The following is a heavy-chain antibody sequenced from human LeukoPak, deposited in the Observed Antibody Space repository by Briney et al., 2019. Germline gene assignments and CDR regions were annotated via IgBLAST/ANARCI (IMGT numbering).Heavy chain of an antibody. CDR2: ISWSGDRM. CDR1: GFTFEDHV. Sequence: PGGSLRLSCAASGFTFEDHVMHWVRQAPGKGLEWVSSISWSGDRMGYADAVKGRFTISRDNAKNSLFLQMNSLRVEDTALYYCAKDLGVSATTVWGQGTLVTVSS. V-gene: IGHV3-9*01. CDR3: AKDLGVSATTV. J-gene: IGHJ4*02. D-gene: IGHD3-22*01.